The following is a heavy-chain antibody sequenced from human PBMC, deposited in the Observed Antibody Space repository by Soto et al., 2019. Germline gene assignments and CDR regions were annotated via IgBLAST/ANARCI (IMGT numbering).Heavy chain of an antibody. CDR3: ARGTDHFDY. CDR1: GFTFSSYA. V-gene: IGHV3-23*01. CDR2: ISSSGGSG. J-gene: IGHJ4*02. Sequence: GGSLRLSCAASGFTFSSYAMSWVRQAPGKGLEWVSSISSSGGSGHYANSVKGRFTFSRDNSKNTLYLQMNTLSAEDTALYYCARGTDHFDYWGQGALVTVSS.